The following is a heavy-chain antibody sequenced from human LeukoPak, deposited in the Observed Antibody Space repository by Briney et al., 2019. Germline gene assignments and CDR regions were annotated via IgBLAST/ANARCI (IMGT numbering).Heavy chain of an antibody. Sequence: SETLSLTCTVSGGSISTYYWSWIRQPPGEGLEWIGYISYSGSTNYDPSLKSRVTISVHTSKNQFSLNVSSVTAADTAVYYCAKGYCSGGSCYSAFDIWGQGTMVTVSS. CDR2: ISYSGST. CDR1: GGSISTYY. CDR3: AKGYCSGGSCYSAFDI. J-gene: IGHJ3*02. V-gene: IGHV4-59*12. D-gene: IGHD2-15*01.